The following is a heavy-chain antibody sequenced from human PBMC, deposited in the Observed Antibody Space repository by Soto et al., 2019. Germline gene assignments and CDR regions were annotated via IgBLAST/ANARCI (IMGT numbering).Heavy chain of an antibody. V-gene: IGHV1-18*01. CDR3: ARGRYGDY. Sequence: QVHLVQSGAEVKKPGASVKVSCKGSGYAFTTYGITWVRQAPGQGLEWMGWISAHNGNTNYAQKPQGRVTVTRDTSTSTAYMELRSLRSDDTAVYYFARGRYGDYWGKGALVTVSS. CDR2: ISAHNGNT. J-gene: IGHJ4*02. CDR1: GYAFTTYG. D-gene: IGHD1-1*01.